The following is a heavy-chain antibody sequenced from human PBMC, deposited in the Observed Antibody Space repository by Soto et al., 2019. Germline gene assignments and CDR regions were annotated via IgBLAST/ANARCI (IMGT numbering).Heavy chain of an antibody. CDR2: ISGGGDTS. CDR1: GFTFSNYA. Sequence: GGSLRLSCAVSGFTFSNYAISWVRQAPGKGLEWVSIISGGGDTSYYADSVKGRFTISRDNSRNTLYLQMNSLRAGDSAKYYCAKEGTSGLYYFDSWGTGTLVTVSS. J-gene: IGHJ4*02. D-gene: IGHD6-19*01. V-gene: IGHV3-23*01. CDR3: AKEGTSGLYYFDS.